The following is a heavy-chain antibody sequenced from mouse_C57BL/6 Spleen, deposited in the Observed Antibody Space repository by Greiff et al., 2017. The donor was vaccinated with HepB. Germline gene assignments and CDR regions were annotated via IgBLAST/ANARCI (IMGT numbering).Heavy chain of an antibody. J-gene: IGHJ3*01. D-gene: IGHD1-2*01. V-gene: IGHV1-76*01. CDR3: ARFGYYGSWFAY. CDR2: IYPGRGNT. CDR1: GYTFTDYY. Sequence: VKLVESGAELVRPGASVKLSCKASGYTFTDYYINWVKQRPGQGLEWIARIYPGRGNTYYNEKFKGKATLTAEKSSSTAYMQLSSLTSEDSAVYFGARFGYYGSWFAYWGQGTLVTVSA.